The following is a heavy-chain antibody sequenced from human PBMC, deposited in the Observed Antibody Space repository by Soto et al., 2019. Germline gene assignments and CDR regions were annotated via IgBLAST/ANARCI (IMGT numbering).Heavy chain of an antibody. D-gene: IGHD2-15*01. CDR1: GFTFRNYA. Sequence: QVQLVESGGGVVQPGRSLRLSCAASGFTFRNYAMHWVRQAPGKGLECVAVISYDGSNKFYRDYVKGRFTISRDNSKNTLYLRINSLRYEDTAVYYCARGEREDIAVVVGVRPGEYGVDVCGQGTTVTVSS. V-gene: IGHV3-30-3*01. CDR3: ARGEREDIAVVVGVRPGEYGVDV. CDR2: ISYDGSNK. J-gene: IGHJ6*02.